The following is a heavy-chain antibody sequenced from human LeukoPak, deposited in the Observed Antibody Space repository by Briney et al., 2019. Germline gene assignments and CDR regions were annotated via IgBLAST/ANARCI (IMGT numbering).Heavy chain of an antibody. CDR2: ISSSSSYI. Sequence: AGGSLRLSCAASGFTFSSYSMNWVRQAPGKGLEWVSSISSSSSYIYYADSVKGRITISRDNAKNSLYLQMNSLRAEDTAVYYCARDLMEYYYFDYWGQGTLVTVSS. D-gene: IGHD3-3*01. CDR3: ARDLMEYYYFDY. J-gene: IGHJ4*02. CDR1: GFTFSSYS. V-gene: IGHV3-21*01.